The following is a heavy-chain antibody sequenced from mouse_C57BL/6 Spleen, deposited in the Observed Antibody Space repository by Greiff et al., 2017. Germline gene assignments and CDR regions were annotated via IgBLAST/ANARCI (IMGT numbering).Heavy chain of an antibody. J-gene: IGHJ2*01. D-gene: IGHD2-5*01. Sequence: VQLQQSGAELVKPGASVKMSCKASGFTITTYPIEWMQQNNGKSLAWIGNFHPDNDATKYNEEFKGKATLTVEKSSSSVYLELSRLTSVDSAVAYCSRGDSNDCFDYWGQGTTLTVSS. CDR3: SRGDSNDCFDY. CDR1: GFTITTYP. V-gene: IGHV1-47*01. CDR2: FHPDNDAT.